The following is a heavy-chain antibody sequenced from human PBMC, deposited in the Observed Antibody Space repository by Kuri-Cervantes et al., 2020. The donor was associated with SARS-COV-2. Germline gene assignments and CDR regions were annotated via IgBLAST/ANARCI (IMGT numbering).Heavy chain of an antibody. Sequence: LSLTCAASGFTFSDYYMSWIRQAPGKGLEWVSYISSSSSYTNYADSVKGRFTISRDNAKNSLYLQMNSLRAEDAAVYYCARGIVVVVAAMGYFDYWGQGTLVTVSS. CDR1: GFTFSDYY. J-gene: IGHJ4*02. D-gene: IGHD2-15*01. CDR3: ARGIVVVVAAMGYFDY. CDR2: ISSSSSYT. V-gene: IGHV3-11*05.